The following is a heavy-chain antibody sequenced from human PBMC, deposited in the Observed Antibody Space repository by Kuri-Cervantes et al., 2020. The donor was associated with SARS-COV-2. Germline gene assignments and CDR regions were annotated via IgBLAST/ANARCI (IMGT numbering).Heavy chain of an antibody. J-gene: IGHJ4*02. Sequence: SETLSLTCTVPGGSISSYYWSWIRQPPGKGLEWIGSIYYSGITYYNPSLESRVTIAVDMSKNQFSLKLSSVTAADTAVYYCARGSVVVVPATYYFDYWGQGTLGTVSS. CDR2: IYYSGIT. V-gene: IGHV4-59*05. D-gene: IGHD2-2*01. CDR3: ARGSVVVVPATYYFDY. CDR1: GGSISSYY.